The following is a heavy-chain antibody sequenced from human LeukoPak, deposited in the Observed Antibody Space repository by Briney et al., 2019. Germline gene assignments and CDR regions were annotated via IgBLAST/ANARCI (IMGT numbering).Heavy chain of an antibody. Sequence: GASVKVSCKASGYTFTSYGISWVRQAPGQGLEWMGWISAYNGNTNYAQKLQGRVTMTTDTSTSTAYMELRSLRSDDTDVYYCARHPTRNNNWNFSYWGQGTLVTVSS. J-gene: IGHJ4*02. V-gene: IGHV1-18*01. CDR3: ARHPTRNNNWNFSY. D-gene: IGHD1-7*01. CDR1: GYTFTSYG. CDR2: ISAYNGNT.